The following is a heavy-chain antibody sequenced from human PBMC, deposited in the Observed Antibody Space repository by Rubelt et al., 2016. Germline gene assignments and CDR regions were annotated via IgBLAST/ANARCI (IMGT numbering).Heavy chain of an antibody. Sequence: EVQVVESGGGLVQPGGSLRLSCAASGFTFSNCWMSWVRQTPGKGLEWVANIKYDASATSYGASVKGRVTISRDNSKNTLYLQMNSLSADDTAVYYWAKGSSVDTAMVSGMDVWGQGTTVTVSS. CDR2: IKYDASAT. CDR1: GFTFSNCW. V-gene: IGHV3-7*05. CDR3: AKGSSVDTAMVSGMDV. J-gene: IGHJ6*02. D-gene: IGHD5-18*01.